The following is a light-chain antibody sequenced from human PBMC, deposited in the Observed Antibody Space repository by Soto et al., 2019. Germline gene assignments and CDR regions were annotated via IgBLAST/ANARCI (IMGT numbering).Light chain of an antibody. CDR2: LGS. Sequence: IVMTPSPLSMPVTPGEPASISCRSSHSLLHSNGYNYLDWYLQKPGQSPQLLIYLGSNRASGVPARFSGSGSGTDFTLKISRVEAEDVGVYYCMQALQTPLTFGGGTKVEIK. J-gene: IGKJ4*01. CDR3: MQALQTPLT. CDR1: HSLLHSNGYNY. V-gene: IGKV2-28*01.